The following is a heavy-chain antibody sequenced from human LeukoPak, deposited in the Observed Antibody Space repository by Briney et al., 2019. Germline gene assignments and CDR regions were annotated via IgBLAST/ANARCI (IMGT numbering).Heavy chain of an antibody. J-gene: IGHJ4*02. Sequence: SETLSLTCTVSGGSISSYYWSWIRQPPGKGLECIGYIYYSESTNYNPSLKSRVTISVDTSKNQFSLTLSSVTAADTAVYYCARSMYYYDTSGFITSQTSFDYWGQGTLVTVSS. CDR3: ARSMYYYDTSGFITSQTSFDY. CDR2: IYYSEST. CDR1: GGSISSYY. D-gene: IGHD3-22*01. V-gene: IGHV4-59*01.